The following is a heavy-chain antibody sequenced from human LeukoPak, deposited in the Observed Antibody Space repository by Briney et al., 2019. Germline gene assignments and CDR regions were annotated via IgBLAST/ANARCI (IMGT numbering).Heavy chain of an antibody. CDR2: IYYSGSA. J-gene: IGHJ4*02. CDR3: ARGGEEVVVPAATYLDY. Sequence: SETLSLTCTVSGGSISSYYWSWIRQPPGKGLEWIGYIYYSGSANYNPSLKSRVTMSVDTSKNQFSLKLSSVTAADTAVYYCARGGEEVVVPAATYLDYWGQGTLVTVSS. V-gene: IGHV4-59*01. D-gene: IGHD2-2*01. CDR1: GGSISSYY.